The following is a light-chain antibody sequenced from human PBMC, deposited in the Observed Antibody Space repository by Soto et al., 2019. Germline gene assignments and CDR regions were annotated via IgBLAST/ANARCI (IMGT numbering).Light chain of an antibody. CDR2: DAS. V-gene: IGKV1-5*01. J-gene: IGKJ1*01. CDR1: QTISSW. Sequence: DIQMTQFPSTLSASVGDRVTITCRASQTISSWLAWYQQKPGKAPRLLIYDASSLERGVPSRLSGSGSGTEFTHTISSLQPDDFATYYCQQYNSYPWTFGQGTKVEIK. CDR3: QQYNSYPWT.